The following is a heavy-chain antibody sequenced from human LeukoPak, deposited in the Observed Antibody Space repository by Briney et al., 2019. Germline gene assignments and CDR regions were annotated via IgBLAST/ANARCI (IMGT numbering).Heavy chain of an antibody. CDR1: GFTFSSYA. CDR2: ISSNGGNT. Sequence: GGSLRLSCSASGFTFSSYAMHWVRQAPGKGLEYVSAISSNGGNTFYADSVKGRFTISRDNSKNTLYLQMNSLRAEDTAVYYCARLKSTYNIGDWFDPWGQGTLVTVSS. D-gene: IGHD5-24*01. V-gene: IGHV3-64*04. CDR3: ARLKSTYNIGDWFDP. J-gene: IGHJ5*02.